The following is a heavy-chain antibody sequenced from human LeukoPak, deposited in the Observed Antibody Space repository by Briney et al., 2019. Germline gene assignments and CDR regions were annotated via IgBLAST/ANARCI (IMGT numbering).Heavy chain of an antibody. D-gene: IGHD3-22*01. CDR3: ARHGYYYDSSGYYYIIYYYYMDV. CDR2: ISYDGSNK. Sequence: GGSLRLSCAASGFTFSSYAMHWVRQAPGKGLEWVAVISYDGSNKYYADSVKGRFTISRDNSKNTLYLQMNSLRAEDTAVYYCARHGYYYDSSGYYYIIYYYYMDVWGKGTTVTVSS. V-gene: IGHV3-30*01. CDR1: GFTFSSYA. J-gene: IGHJ6*03.